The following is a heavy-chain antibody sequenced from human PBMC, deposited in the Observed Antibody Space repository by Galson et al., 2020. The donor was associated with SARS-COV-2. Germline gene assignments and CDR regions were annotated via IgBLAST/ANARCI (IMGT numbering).Heavy chain of an antibody. J-gene: IGHJ6*02. CDR3: ARDFWSGYPYYYYYYGMDV. CDR2: IYTSGNT. D-gene: IGHD3-3*01. V-gene: IGHV4-4*07. CDR1: GGSISSYY. Sequence: SETLSLTCTVSGGSISSYYWSWIRQPAGKGLEWIGRIYTSGNTNYNPSLKSRVTMSVDTSKNQFSLKLSSVTAADTAVYYCARDFWSGYPYYYYYYGMDVWGQGTTVTVSS.